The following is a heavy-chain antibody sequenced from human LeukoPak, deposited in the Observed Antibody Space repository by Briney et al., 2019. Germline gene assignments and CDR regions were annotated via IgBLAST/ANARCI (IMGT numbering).Heavy chain of an antibody. D-gene: IGHD5-18*01. CDR2: IYTSGST. Sequence: SETLSLTCTVSGGSISSYYWSWIRQPAGKGLEWIGRIYTSGSTNYNPSLKSRVTMPVDTSKNQFSLKLSSVTAADTAVYYCARVTNRGYSYGFDYWGQGTLVTVSS. J-gene: IGHJ4*02. CDR1: GGSISSYY. V-gene: IGHV4-4*07. CDR3: ARVTNRGYSYGFDY.